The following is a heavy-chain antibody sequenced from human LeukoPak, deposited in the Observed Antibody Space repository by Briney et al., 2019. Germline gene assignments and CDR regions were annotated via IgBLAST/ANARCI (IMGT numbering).Heavy chain of an antibody. CDR3: AKGNTYYYDSSGYSYFDY. V-gene: IGHV3-23*01. CDR2: ISGSGGST. CDR1: GFTFSSYA. D-gene: IGHD3-22*01. Sequence: GGSLRLSCAASGFTFSSYATSWVRQAPGKGLEWVSAISGSGGSTYYADSVKGRFTISRDNSKNTLYLQMNSLRAEDTAVYYCAKGNTYYYDSSGYSYFDYWGQGTLVTVSS. J-gene: IGHJ4*02.